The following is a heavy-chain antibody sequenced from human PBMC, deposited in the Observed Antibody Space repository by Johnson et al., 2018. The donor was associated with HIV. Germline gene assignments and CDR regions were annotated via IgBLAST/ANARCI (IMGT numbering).Heavy chain of an antibody. J-gene: IGHJ3*02. CDR1: GFSFSNYA. Sequence: QMLLVESGGGVVQPERSLRLSCAASGFSFSNYAIHWVRQAPGKGLECVAAISYDGGTTYYSDSVKGRFTISRDNSKNTLSLQLNSLRAEDTALYYCAGLAVRGSAGAFDIWGQGTLVTVSS. CDR2: ISYDGGTT. V-gene: IGHV3-30-3*01. CDR3: AGLAVRGSAGAFDI. D-gene: IGHD3-10*01.